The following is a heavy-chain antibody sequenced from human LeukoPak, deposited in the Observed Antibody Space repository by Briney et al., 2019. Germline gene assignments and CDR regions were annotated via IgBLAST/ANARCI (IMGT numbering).Heavy chain of an antibody. CDR1: GFTVTSNY. CDR2: IYSGSST. Sequence: GGSLRLSCAASGFTVTSNYMSWVRQAPGKGLEWVSVIYSGSSTYYADSVKGRFIISRDNSKNTLYLQMNSLRAEDTAVYYCARDFGDNYSDYWGQGTLVTVSS. CDR3: ARDFGDNYSDY. D-gene: IGHD3-10*01. V-gene: IGHV3-53*01. J-gene: IGHJ4*02.